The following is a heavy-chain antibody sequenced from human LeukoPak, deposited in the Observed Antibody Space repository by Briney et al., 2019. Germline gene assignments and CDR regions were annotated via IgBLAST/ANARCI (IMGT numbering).Heavy chain of an antibody. D-gene: IGHD3-10*01. CDR3: ARDRWSITAGP. V-gene: IGHV1-69*04. CDR2: IIPIPGIA. CDR1: GGTFSSYA. J-gene: IGHJ5*02. Sequence: ASVKVSCKASGGTFSSYAISWVRQAPGQGLEWMGRIIPIPGIANYAQKFQGRVTITADKSTSTAYMELSSLRSEDTAVYYCARDRWSITAGPWGQGTLVTVSS.